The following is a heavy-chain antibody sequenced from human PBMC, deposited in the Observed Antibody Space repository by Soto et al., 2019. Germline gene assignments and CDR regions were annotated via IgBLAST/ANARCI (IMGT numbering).Heavy chain of an antibody. Sequence: GECLKISCKGSGYSFTNYWISWVRQMPGKGLEWMGRIDPSDSYTNYSPSFQGHVTISADKSISTAYLQWSSLKASDTAMYYCAIRYCSGGSCYIHFDYWGQGTLVTVSS. D-gene: IGHD2-15*01. CDR2: IDPSDSYT. V-gene: IGHV5-10-1*01. CDR3: AIRYCSGGSCYIHFDY. CDR1: GYSFTNYW. J-gene: IGHJ4*02.